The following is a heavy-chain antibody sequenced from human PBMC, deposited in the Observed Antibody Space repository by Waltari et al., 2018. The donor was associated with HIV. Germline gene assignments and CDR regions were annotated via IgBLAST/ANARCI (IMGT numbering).Heavy chain of an antibody. J-gene: IGHJ6*03. V-gene: IGHV3-33*01. Sequence: QVQLVESGGGVVQPGRSLRLSCAASGFTFSSYGMHWVRQAPGKGLEWVAVIGYDGSNKYYADSVKGRFTISKDNSKKTLYLQMNSLRAEDTAVYYCARDGVAAAHYYMDVWGKGTTVTVSS. CDR2: IGYDGSNK. CDR1: GFTFSSYG. D-gene: IGHD6-13*01. CDR3: ARDGVAAAHYYMDV.